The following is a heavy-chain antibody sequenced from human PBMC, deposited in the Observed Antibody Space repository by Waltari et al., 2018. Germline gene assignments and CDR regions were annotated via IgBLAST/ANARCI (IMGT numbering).Heavy chain of an antibody. D-gene: IGHD3-10*01. J-gene: IGHJ4*02. V-gene: IGHV3-48*01. CDR1: GFTFTQYT. Sequence: EVQMLESGGGLVAPGWSLRLSCPTSGFTFTQYTMSWVRQTPPRGLEWVSYISSRGSATHYADSVRGRFTISRDSAKGSVYLQMNNLRADDAAMYYCARGRYGAGSYSDYDYWGQGTLVTVSS. CDR2: ISSRGSAT. CDR3: ARGRYGAGSYSDYDY.